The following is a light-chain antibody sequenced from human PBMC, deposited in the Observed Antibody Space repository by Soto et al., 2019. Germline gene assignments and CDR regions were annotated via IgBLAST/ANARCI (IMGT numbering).Light chain of an antibody. CDR2: LGS. Sequence: DIVMTQSPLSLPVTLGEPASISCRSSQSLLQSNGYNYLDWYLQKPGQSPQLLIYLGSNRASGVPDRISGSGSGTDFTLKISRVEAEDVGVYYCMQALQTPRTFGQGTKVEIK. V-gene: IGKV2-28*01. J-gene: IGKJ1*01. CDR3: MQALQTPRT. CDR1: QSLLQSNGYNY.